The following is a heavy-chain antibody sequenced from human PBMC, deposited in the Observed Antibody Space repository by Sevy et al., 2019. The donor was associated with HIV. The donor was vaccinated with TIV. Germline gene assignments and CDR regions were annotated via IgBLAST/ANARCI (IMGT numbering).Heavy chain of an antibody. CDR1: GYTFTGYY. D-gene: IGHD3-9*01. J-gene: IGHJ6*02. CDR3: ARDVFPYSDWDYCYAMDL. CDR2: INPNSGNT. Sequence: ASVKVSCKASGYTFTGYYLHWVRQAHGQGLEWMGRINPNSGNTNYAQNFQGRVTMTRDTSISTAFMELTRLTSDDAAVHYCARDVFPYSDWDYCYAMDLWGQGTTVTVSS. V-gene: IGHV1-2*06.